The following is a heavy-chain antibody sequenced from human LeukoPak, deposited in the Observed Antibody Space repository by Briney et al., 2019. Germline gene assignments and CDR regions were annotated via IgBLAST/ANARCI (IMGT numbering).Heavy chain of an antibody. CDR2: IYHSGSV. D-gene: IGHD3-22*01. J-gene: IGHJ4*02. CDR1: GYSISSGYY. Sequence: PSETLSLTCTVSGYSISSGYYWGWIRQPPGKGLEWIGSIYHSGSVYFNPSLKSRVTISVDTSNNQFSLKLSSVTAADTAVYYCARGQDYYDSSGYYYGLKDWGQGTLVTVSS. V-gene: IGHV4-38-2*02. CDR3: ARGQDYYDSSGYYYGLKD.